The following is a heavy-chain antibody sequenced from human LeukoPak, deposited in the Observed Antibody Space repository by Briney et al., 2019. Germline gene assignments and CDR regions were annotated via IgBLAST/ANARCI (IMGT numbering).Heavy chain of an antibody. Sequence: GGSLRLSCAASGFTFSSYWMHWVRQAPGKGLVWVSRINSDGSSTSYADSVKGRFTISRDNAKNTLYLQMNSLRAEDTAVYYCARVRIAAPVFDYWGQGTLVTVSS. CDR3: ARVRIAAPVFDY. CDR1: GFTFSSYW. V-gene: IGHV3-74*01. CDR2: INSDGSST. D-gene: IGHD6-6*01. J-gene: IGHJ4*02.